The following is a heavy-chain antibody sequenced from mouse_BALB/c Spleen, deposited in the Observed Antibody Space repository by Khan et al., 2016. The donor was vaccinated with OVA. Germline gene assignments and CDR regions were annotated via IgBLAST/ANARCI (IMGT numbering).Heavy chain of an antibody. Sequence: EVELVESGGDLVKPGGSLKLSCAASGFTFSSYGMSWVRPTPDKRLEWVATISSGGHYPYFPDRVRGRFTISRDNAKNTLYLQMSSLKSEDTAMYYCARTMTTAKGDYYAMDYWGQGTSVTVSS. V-gene: IGHV5-6*01. CDR2: ISSGGHYP. CDR3: ARTMTTAKGDYYAMDY. J-gene: IGHJ4*01. CDR1: GFTFSSYG. D-gene: IGHD1-2*01.